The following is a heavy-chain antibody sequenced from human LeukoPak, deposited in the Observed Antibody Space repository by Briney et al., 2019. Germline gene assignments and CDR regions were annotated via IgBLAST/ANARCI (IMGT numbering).Heavy chain of an antibody. V-gene: IGHV1-2*04. CDR3: ARGRQVDTAMVGRNWFDP. D-gene: IGHD5-18*01. CDR2: INPNSGGT. J-gene: IGHJ5*02. Sequence: ASVKVSCKASGYTFTGYYMHWVRQAPGQGLEWMGWINPNSGGTNYAQKFQGWVTMTRDTSISTAYMELSGLRSDDTAVYYCARGRQVDTAMVGRNWFDPWGQGTLVTVSS. CDR1: GYTFTGYY.